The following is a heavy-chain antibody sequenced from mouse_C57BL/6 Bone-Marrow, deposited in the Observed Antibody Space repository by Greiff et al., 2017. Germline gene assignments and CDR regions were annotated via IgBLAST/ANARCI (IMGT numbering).Heavy chain of an antibody. J-gene: IGHJ2*01. CDR3: ARSRLWGYFDY. V-gene: IGHV1-64*01. CDR2: IHPNSGST. CDR1: GYTFTSYW. Sequence: QVQLQQPGAELVKPGASVKLSCKASGYTFTSYWMHWVKQRPGQGLEWIGMIHPNSGSTNYNEKFKSKATLTVDKSSSTAYMQLSSLTSEDSAVYYCARSRLWGYFDYWGQGTTLTVSS.